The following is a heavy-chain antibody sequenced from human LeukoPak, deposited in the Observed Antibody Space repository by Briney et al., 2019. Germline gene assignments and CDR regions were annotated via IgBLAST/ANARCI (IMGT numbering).Heavy chain of an antibody. J-gene: IGHJ4*02. CDR3: ASFDY. V-gene: IGHV4-39*01. CDR2: IYYGGST. Sequence: AETLALTCTVSDCSFSSSGYYWGWIRQPPGQGLDSPGSIYYGGSTYYNPSLQSPVTISVATTTNYFSLNLSSATAAATAVYVCASFDYWGQGTLVTVSS. CDR1: DCSFSSSGYY.